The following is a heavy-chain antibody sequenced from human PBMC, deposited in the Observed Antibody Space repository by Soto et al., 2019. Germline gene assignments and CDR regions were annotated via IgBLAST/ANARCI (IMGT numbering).Heavy chain of an antibody. V-gene: IGHV3-74*02. J-gene: IGHJ4*02. Sequence: EVQLVESGGGLVQPGGSLRLSCAASGFTFSSYWMHWVRQAPGKGLVWVSRFNRDGTYTTYADSVKGRFTISRDNAKNSLYLQMNSLRAEDTAMYYCMCTGAASSWGQGTLVTVSS. D-gene: IGHD6-13*01. CDR2: FNRDGTYT. CDR1: GFTFSSYW. CDR3: MCTGAASS.